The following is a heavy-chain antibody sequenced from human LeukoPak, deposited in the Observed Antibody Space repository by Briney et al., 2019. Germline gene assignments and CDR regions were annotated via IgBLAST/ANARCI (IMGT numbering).Heavy chain of an antibody. D-gene: IGHD1-1*01. J-gene: IGHJ4*02. CDR1: GVSISSYY. V-gene: IGHV4-59*01. CDR3: ARVNWNYVDY. Sequence: PSETLSLTCAVSGVSISSYYWSWIRQPPGKGLEWLGYIYYSGSTRYNPSLKGRGTISVDTSKNQFSLNLSSVTAADTAVYYCARVNWNYVDYWGQGTLVTVSS. CDR2: IYYSGST.